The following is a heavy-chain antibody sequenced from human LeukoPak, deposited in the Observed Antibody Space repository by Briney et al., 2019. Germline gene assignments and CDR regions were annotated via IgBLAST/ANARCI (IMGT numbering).Heavy chain of an antibody. V-gene: IGHV1-46*01. CDR3: ARGGFTTMVRGVIITLDAFDI. CDR2: INPGGGTT. D-gene: IGHD3-10*01. CDR1: GYSFTNYY. Sequence: ASVKVSCKASGYSFTNYYLHWVRQAPEQGFEWMGIINPGGGTTTYAQKFQGRVTMTRDTSTSTVYMELSSLRSEDTAVYYCARGGFTTMVRGVIITLDAFDIWGQGTMVTVSS. J-gene: IGHJ3*02.